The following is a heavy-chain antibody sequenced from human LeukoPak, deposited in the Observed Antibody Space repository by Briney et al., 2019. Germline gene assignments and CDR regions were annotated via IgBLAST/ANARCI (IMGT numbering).Heavy chain of an antibody. CDR1: GGTFSNYA. J-gene: IGHJ4*02. Sequence: SVKVSCKASGGTFSNYAISWVRQAPGQGLEWMGGIIPIFGSANYARKFRGRVTITADGSTSTAYMDLSSLRSEDTAVYYCAKNRRRYSSSPSRNDYWGQGTLVTVSS. D-gene: IGHD6-6*01. V-gene: IGHV1-69*13. CDR2: IIPIFGSA. CDR3: AKNRRRYSSSPSRNDY.